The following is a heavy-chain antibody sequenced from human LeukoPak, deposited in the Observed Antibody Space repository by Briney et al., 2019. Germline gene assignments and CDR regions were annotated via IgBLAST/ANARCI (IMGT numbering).Heavy chain of an antibody. CDR3: AKDRAAYCSGASCYSVDY. Sequence: GGSLRLSCAASGFSFSRFAMRWVRQAPGKGLEWVSTISGSGGSTYYADSVKGPFTISRDNSKNTLYLQMNSLGAEDTAVYYCAKDRAAYCSGASCYSVDYWGQGTLVTVSS. V-gene: IGHV3-23*01. D-gene: IGHD2-15*01. CDR1: GFSFSRFA. CDR2: ISGSGGST. J-gene: IGHJ4*02.